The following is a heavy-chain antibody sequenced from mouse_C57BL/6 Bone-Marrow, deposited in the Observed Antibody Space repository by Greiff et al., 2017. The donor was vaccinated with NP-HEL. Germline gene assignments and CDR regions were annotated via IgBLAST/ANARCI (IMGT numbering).Heavy chain of an antibody. D-gene: IGHD1-1*01. V-gene: IGHV1-26*01. CDR1: GYTFTDYY. Sequence: VQLKQSGPELVKPGASVKISCKASGYTFTDYYMNWVKQSHGKSLEWIGDINPNNGGTSYNQKFKGKATLTVDKSSSTAYMELRSLTSEDSAVYYCARGGITTVVAPYYAMDYWGQGTSVTVSS. CDR3: ARGGITTVVAPYYAMDY. CDR2: INPNNGGT. J-gene: IGHJ4*01.